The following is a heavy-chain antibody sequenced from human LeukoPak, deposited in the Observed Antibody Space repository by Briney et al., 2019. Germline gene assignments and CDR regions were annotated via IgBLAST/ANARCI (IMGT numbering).Heavy chain of an antibody. CDR2: IRYDGSNK. Sequence: GGSLRLSCAASGFTFSSYGMHWVRQAPGKGLEWVAFIRYDGSNKYYADSVKGRFTISRDNSKNTLYLQMNSLRAEDTAVYYCAKDGHRYYYDSSGYYPAGDWGQGTLVTVSP. V-gene: IGHV3-30*02. J-gene: IGHJ4*02. CDR3: AKDGHRYYYDSSGYYPAGD. CDR1: GFTFSSYG. D-gene: IGHD3-22*01.